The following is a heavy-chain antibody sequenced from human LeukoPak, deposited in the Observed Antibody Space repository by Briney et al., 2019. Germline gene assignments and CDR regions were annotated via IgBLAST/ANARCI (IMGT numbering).Heavy chain of an antibody. V-gene: IGHV3-30*14. J-gene: IGHJ6*02. CDR1: GFTFSAYA. Sequence: GGSLRLSCAASGFTFSAYALHWVRQAPGKGLEWVAMISYDGNNKYYADSVKGRFTISRDNSKNTLYLQMNSLRAEDTAVYYCARDLVGGDVWGQGTTVTVSS. CDR3: ARDLVGGDV. CDR2: ISYDGNNK. D-gene: IGHD2-15*01.